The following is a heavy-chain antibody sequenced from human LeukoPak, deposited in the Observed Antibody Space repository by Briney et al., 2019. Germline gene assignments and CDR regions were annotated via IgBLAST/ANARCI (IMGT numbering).Heavy chain of an antibody. CDR3: AREAYCGGDCYSRLAFDI. V-gene: IGHV3-48*04. CDR2: IRSSSSTI. D-gene: IGHD2-21*02. J-gene: IGHJ3*02. CDR1: GFTFSSYS. Sequence: GGSLRLSCAASGFTFSSYSMNWVRQALGKGLEWVSYIRSSSSTIYYADSVKGRFTISRDNAKNSLYLQMNSLRAGDTAVYYCAREAYCGGDCYSRLAFDIWGQGTMVTVSS.